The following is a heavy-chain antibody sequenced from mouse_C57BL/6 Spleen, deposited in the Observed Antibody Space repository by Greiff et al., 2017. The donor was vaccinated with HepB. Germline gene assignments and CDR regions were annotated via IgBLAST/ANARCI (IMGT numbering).Heavy chain of an antibody. CDR2: IYPGDGDT. J-gene: IGHJ3*01. D-gene: IGHD2-5*01. CDR1: GYAFSSSW. V-gene: IGHV1-82*01. Sequence: QVQLQQSGPELVKPGASVKISCKASGYAFSSSWMNWVKQRPGKGLEWIGRIYPGDGDTNYNGKFKGKATMTADKTTSTAYMQLSSLTSEDSAVYFCARSEAYCSNLWFAYWGQGTLVTVSA. CDR3: ARSEAYCSNLWFAY.